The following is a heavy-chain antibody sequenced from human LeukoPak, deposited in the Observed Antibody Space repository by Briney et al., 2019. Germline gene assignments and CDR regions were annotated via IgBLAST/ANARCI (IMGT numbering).Heavy chain of an antibody. CDR2: ISAYNGST. Sequence: ASVKVSCKASGYTFTSYGISWVRQAPGQGLEWMGWISAYNGSTNYAQKLQGRVTMTTDTSTSTAYMELRSLRSDDTAVYYCARDSRFICGGDCYPGGNAFDIWGQGTMVTVSS. V-gene: IGHV1-18*01. CDR1: GYTFTSYG. D-gene: IGHD2-21*02. CDR3: ARDSRFICGGDCYPGGNAFDI. J-gene: IGHJ3*02.